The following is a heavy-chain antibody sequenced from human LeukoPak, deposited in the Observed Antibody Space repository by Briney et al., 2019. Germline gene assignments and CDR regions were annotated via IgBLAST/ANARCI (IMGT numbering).Heavy chain of an antibody. D-gene: IGHD3-3*01. CDR2: ISGTGSHI. J-gene: IGHJ4*02. CDR3: ARDLANDAFYDFWSGPN. V-gene: IGHV3-21*01. Sequence: GGSLRLSCAASGFIFSSYSMNWVRQAPGKGLEWVSFISGTGSHIYYADPVKGRFTISRDNAKNALFLQLNSLGTEDTAVYYCARDLANDAFYDFWSGPNWGQGTLVTVSS. CDR1: GFIFSSYS.